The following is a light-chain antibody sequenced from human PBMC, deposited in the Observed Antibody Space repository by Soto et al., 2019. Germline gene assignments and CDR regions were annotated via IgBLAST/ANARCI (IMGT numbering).Light chain of an antibody. CDR3: QQYGNSPQT. V-gene: IGKV3-20*01. CDR1: QSVRSTY. Sequence: EIVLTQSPGTLSLSPGEGATLACRASQSVRSTYLAWYQQKPGQAPRLLIYGASSRATGIPDRFSGSGSGKDFTLTISRLEPEDFAVYYCQQYGNSPQTFGQGTKVEIK. J-gene: IGKJ1*01. CDR2: GAS.